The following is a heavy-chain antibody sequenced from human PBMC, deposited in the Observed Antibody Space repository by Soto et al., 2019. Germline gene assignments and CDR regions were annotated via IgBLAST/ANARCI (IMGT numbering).Heavy chain of an antibody. Sequence: QVQLVESGGALVKPGGSLRLSCAASGFTFSDYFMTWIRQAPGEGLEWVAYISTSARIINYADSVKCRFTISRDNAKYSLYLQMNSLRAEDTAVYFCAREYSAYHYHVDFWGQGTVVTVSS. CDR3: AREYSAYHYHVDF. J-gene: IGHJ4*02. CDR2: ISTSARII. V-gene: IGHV3-11*01. CDR1: GFTFSDYF. D-gene: IGHD4-4*01.